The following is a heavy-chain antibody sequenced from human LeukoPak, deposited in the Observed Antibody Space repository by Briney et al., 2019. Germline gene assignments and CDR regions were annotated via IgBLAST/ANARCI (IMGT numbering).Heavy chain of an antibody. CDR2: INPNSGGT. D-gene: IGHD2-15*01. V-gene: IGHV1-2*04. J-gene: IGHJ6*02. Sequence: GASVKVSCKASGYTFTGYYMHWVRQAPGQGLEWMGWINPNSGGTNYAQKFQGWVTMTRDTSISTAYMELSRLRSDDTAVYYCARAGSDCSGGSCYSVPAYYYGMDVWGQGTTVTVSS. CDR3: ARAGSDCSGGSCYSVPAYYYGMDV. CDR1: GYTFTGYY.